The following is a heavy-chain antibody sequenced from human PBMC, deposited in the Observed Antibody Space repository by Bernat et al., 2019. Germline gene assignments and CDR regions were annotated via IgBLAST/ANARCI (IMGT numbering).Heavy chain of an antibody. CDR1: GFTFSGSA. J-gene: IGHJ6*02. CDR2: IWYDGSNK. Sequence: VQLVESGGGLVQPGGCLKLSCVASGFTFSGSAMHWVRQAPGKGLEWVAVIWYDGSNKYYADSVKGRFTISRDNSKNTLYLQMNSLRAEDTAVYYCARAAAGTKHYYYYYGMDVWGQGTTVTVSS. V-gene: IGHV3-33*08. D-gene: IGHD6-13*01. CDR3: ARAAAGTKHYYYYYGMDV.